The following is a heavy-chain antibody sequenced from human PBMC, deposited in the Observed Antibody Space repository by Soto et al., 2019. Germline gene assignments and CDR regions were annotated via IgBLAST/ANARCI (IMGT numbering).Heavy chain of an antibody. J-gene: IGHJ4*02. D-gene: IGHD2-15*01. V-gene: IGHV4-30-4*01. CDR2: IYYSGST. CDR3: ARGGALGYCSGGSCYSFDN. CDR1: GGSISSGDYY. Sequence: QVQLQESGPGLVKPSQTLSLTCTVSGGSISSGDYYWSWIRQPPGKGLEWIWYIYYSGSTYYNPSLKSRVTISVEPSKNQLSLKLSSVPAADTAVYYCARGGALGYCSGGSCYSFDNWGQGTLVTVSS.